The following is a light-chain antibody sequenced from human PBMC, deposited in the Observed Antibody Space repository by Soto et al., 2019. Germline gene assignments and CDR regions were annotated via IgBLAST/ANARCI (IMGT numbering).Light chain of an antibody. CDR1: QTISSSF. J-gene: IGKJ2*01. V-gene: IGKV3-20*01. Sequence: EIVLTQSPGTLSLFPGERATLSCRASQTISSSFVAWYQQKPGQAPRLLIYGSSTRATGIPDRFSGSESGTDFTLTITRRDPEDFAVYYCQQFGISPRTFGQGTKLDI. CDR3: QQFGISPRT. CDR2: GSS.